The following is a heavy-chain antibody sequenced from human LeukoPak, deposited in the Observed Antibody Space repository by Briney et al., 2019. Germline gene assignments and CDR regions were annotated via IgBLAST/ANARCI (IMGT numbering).Heavy chain of an antibody. CDR1: GFTFSSYW. V-gene: IGHV3-7*01. J-gene: IGHJ4*02. Sequence: PGGSLRLSCAASGFTFSSYWMRWVRQAPGKGLEWVANITQDGSEKYYVDSVKGRFTISRDNAKNTLYLQMNSLRAEDTAVYYFASPTDVWELDHFDYWGEGTLVTVSS. CDR2: ITQDGSEK. D-gene: IGHD3/OR15-3a*01. CDR3: ASPTDVWELDHFDY.